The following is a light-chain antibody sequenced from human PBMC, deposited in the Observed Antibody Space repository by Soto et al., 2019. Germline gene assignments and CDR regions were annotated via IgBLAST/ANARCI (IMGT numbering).Light chain of an antibody. CDR3: NSYTTSSTLVL. CDR2: EVS. V-gene: IGLV2-14*01. CDR1: SSDVGGYNY. Sequence: QSALTQPASVSGSPGQSITISCTGTSSDVGGYNYVSWYQQHPGKAPKLMIYEVSNRPSGVSNRFSGSKSGNTASLTISGLQTEDEADYYCNSYTTSSTLVLFGGGTKVTVL. J-gene: IGLJ2*01.